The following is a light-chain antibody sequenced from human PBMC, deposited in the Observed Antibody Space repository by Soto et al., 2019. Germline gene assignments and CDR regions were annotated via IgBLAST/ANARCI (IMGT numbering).Light chain of an antibody. J-gene: IGKJ2*01. CDR3: QQSYSTPRT. CDR1: QSISSY. CDR2: AAS. Sequence: DIQMTQSPSSLSASVGDRVTITCRASQSISSYLNWYQQKPGKAPKLLIYAASSLQSGVPSRFSGSGSVTDFTLTISSLQPEEFATYYCQQSYSTPRTFGQETKLEIK. V-gene: IGKV1-39*01.